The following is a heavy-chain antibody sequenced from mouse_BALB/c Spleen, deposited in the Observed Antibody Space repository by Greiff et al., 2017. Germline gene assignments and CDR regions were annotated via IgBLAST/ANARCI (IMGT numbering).Heavy chain of an antibody. D-gene: IGHD2-4*01. V-gene: IGHV3-6*02. CDR2: ISYDGSN. CDR3: ARASTMITFAY. Sequence: DVKLQESGPGLVKPSQSLSLTCSVTGYSITSGYYWNWIRQFPGNKLEWMGYISYDGSNNYNPSLKNRISITRDTSKNQFFLKLNSVTTEDTATYYCARASTMITFAYWGQGTLVTVSA. CDR1: GYSITSGYY. J-gene: IGHJ3*01.